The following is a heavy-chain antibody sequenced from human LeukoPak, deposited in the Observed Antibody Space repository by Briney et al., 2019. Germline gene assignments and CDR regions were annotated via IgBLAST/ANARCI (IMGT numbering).Heavy chain of an antibody. CDR3: AREIHPGIAVAGRGFDY. J-gene: IGHJ4*02. CDR2: INSDGSST. Sequence: PGGSLRLSCAASGFTFSSYWMHWVRQAPGKGLVWVSGINSDGSSTSYAASVKGRFTISRDNAKNTLYLQMNSLRAEDTAVYYCAREIHPGIAVAGRGFDYWGQGTLVTVSS. CDR1: GFTFSSYW. D-gene: IGHD6-19*01. V-gene: IGHV3-74*01.